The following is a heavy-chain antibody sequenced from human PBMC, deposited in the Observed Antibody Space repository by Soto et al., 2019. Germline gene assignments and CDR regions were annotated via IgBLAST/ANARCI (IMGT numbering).Heavy chain of an antibody. CDR3: ARVGSGYSYGYRAAWFDP. CDR2: IIPIFGTA. V-gene: IGHV1-69*01. Sequence: QVQLVQSGAEVKKPGSSVKVSCKASGGTFSSYAISWVRQAPGQGLEWMGGIIPIFGTANYAQKFQGRVTITADESTSTAYMELSSLRSEDTAVYYCARVGSGYSYGYRAAWFDPWGQGTLVTVSS. J-gene: IGHJ5*02. CDR1: GGTFSSYA. D-gene: IGHD5-18*01.